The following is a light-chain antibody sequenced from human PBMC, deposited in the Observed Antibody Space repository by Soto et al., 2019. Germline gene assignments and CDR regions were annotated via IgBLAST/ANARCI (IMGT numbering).Light chain of an antibody. CDR2: DAS. CDR1: QGVSSY. CDR3: QQRSNWRTWT. J-gene: IGKJ1*01. Sequence: EIVLTQSPATLSLSPGERATLSCRASQGVSSYLAWYQQKPGQAPRLLIYDASNRATGIPARFSGSGPGTDFTLTISSLEPEDFAVYYCQQRSNWRTWTFGQGTKVEIK. V-gene: IGKV3D-11*01.